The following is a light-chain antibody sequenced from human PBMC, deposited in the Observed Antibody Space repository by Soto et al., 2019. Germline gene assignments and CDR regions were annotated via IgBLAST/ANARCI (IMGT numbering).Light chain of an antibody. CDR1: QSISSY. V-gene: IGKV1-39*01. J-gene: IGKJ2*01. Sequence: DIQMTQSPSSLSASVGDRVTITCRASQSISSYLNWYQQKPGKAPKLLIYAASSLQSGVPSRFSGSGSGTDFTLTISSLQPEEFATYYCQQSDTTPTTFGQVTKLEIK. CDR2: AAS. CDR3: QQSDTTPTT.